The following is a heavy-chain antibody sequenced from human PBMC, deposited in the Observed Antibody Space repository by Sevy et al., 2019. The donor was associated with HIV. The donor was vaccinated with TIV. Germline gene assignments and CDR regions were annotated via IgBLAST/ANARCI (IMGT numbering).Heavy chain of an antibody. CDR1: GITVSSNY. D-gene: IGHD2-2*01. CDR2: IFNNGAT. J-gene: IGHJ5*02. CDR3: VREEYSSSWITGWFDP. Sequence: GGSLRLSCSVSGITVSSNYMSWVRQAPGKGLEWVSVIFNNGATSYADSVKGRFSISRDNSKNTLFLQMKSLRAEDTATYYCVREEYSSSWITGWFDPWCQGTLVTVS. V-gene: IGHV3-53*01.